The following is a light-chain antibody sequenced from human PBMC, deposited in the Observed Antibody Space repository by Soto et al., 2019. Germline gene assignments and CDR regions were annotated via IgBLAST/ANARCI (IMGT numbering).Light chain of an antibody. Sequence: EIVMTQSPATLSVSPGERATLSCRASQSVSSYLAWYQQKPGQAPRLLIYGASSRATGIPDRFSGSGSGTDFTLTISSLEPADFGVYYCQQRHNWPITFGQGTRLEIK. CDR3: QQRHNWPIT. V-gene: IGKV3-11*01. CDR1: QSVSSY. J-gene: IGKJ5*01. CDR2: GAS.